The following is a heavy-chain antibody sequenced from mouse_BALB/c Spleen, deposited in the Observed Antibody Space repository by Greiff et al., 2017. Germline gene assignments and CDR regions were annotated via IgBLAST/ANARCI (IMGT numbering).Heavy chain of an antibody. Sequence: VQLVESGAELAKPGASVKMSCKASGYTFTSYWMHWVKQRPGQGLDWIGYINPSTGYTEYNQKFKDKATLTADKSSSTAYMQLSSLTSEDSAVYYCADGYHWYFDVWGAGTTVTVSS. D-gene: IGHD2-3*01. CDR2: INPSTGYT. CDR3: ADGYHWYFDV. CDR1: GYTFTSYW. V-gene: IGHV1-7*01. J-gene: IGHJ1*01.